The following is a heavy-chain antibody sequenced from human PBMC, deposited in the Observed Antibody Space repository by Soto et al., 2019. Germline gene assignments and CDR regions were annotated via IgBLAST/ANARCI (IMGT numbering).Heavy chain of an antibody. D-gene: IGHD3-9*01. CDR3: ARRPYYYDSPGPPR. CDR1: GGSISSSSYY. CDR2: IYYRGST. J-gene: IGHJ4*02. V-gene: IGHV4-39*01. Sequence: SETLSLTCTVSGGSISSSSYYWDWIRQPPGKGLEWIGSIYYRGSTYYNPSLQSRVTISVDTSKNQFSLNLSSVTAADTAVYYCARRPYYYDSPGPPRWGQGMLVTVPQ.